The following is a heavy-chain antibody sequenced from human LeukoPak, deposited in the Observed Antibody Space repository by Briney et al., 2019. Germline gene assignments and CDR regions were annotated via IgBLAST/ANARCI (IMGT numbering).Heavy chain of an antibody. Sequence: GGSLRLSCAASGFTFSSYAMSWVRQAPGKGLEWVSGISGSGGSTYYADSVKGRFTISRDNSKNTLYLQMNSLRAEDTAVYYCAKDISQWPVQISGYWGQGTLVTVSS. CDR3: AKDISQWPVQISGY. V-gene: IGHV3-23*01. CDR2: ISGSGGST. CDR1: GFTFSSYA. D-gene: IGHD6-19*01. J-gene: IGHJ4*02.